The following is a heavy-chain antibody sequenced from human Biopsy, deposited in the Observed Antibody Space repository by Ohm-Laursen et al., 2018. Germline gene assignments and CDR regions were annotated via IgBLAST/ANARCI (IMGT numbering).Heavy chain of an antibody. CDR1: GLTFTTAL. D-gene: IGHD3-16*02. V-gene: IGHV3-15*01. J-gene: IGHJ4*02. CDR2: IKSKTDGGTI. CDR3: TTYQY. Sequence: SLRLSCAASGLTFTTALMSWVRQAPGKGLEWVGRIKSKTDGGTIDYAASVKGRIIISRDYSKKTVYLQMNNLKTEDTGVYYCTTYQYWGQGTLVTVSS.